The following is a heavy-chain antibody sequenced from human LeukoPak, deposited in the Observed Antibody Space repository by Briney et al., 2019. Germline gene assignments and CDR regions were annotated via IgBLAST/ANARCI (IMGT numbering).Heavy chain of an antibody. Sequence: GGSLRLSCAASGFTFSTSGMNWVRQAPGKGLEWVSSISSSSSYIYYADSVKGRFTISRDNAKNSLYLQMNSLRAEDTAVYYCARDLTTVTRTDAFDIWGQGTMVTVSS. J-gene: IGHJ3*02. CDR2: ISSSSSYI. V-gene: IGHV3-21*01. D-gene: IGHD4-17*01. CDR1: GFTFSTSG. CDR3: ARDLTTVTRTDAFDI.